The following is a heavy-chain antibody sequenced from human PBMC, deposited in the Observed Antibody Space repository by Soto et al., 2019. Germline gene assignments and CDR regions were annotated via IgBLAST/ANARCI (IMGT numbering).Heavy chain of an antibody. CDR3: ARTPRRGIVGATGWDFDY. CDR1: GFSLTTTGMC. J-gene: IGHJ4*02. D-gene: IGHD1-26*01. V-gene: IGHV2-70*01. Sequence: ESGPTLVNPTQTLTLTCTFSGFSLTTTGMCVSWIRQPPGKALEWLAFIDWDDDKYYSTSLKTRLTISKDTSKNQVVLTMTNMDPVDTATYYCARTPRRGIVGATGWDFDYWGQGTVVTVSS. CDR2: IDWDDDK.